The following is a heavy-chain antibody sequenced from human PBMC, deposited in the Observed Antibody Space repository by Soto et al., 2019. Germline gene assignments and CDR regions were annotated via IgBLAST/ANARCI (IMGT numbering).Heavy chain of an antibody. V-gene: IGHV4-31*03. D-gene: IGHD5-12*01. Sequence: SETLSLTCTVSGGSISSGGYYWSWIRQHPGKGLEWIGYIYYSGSTYYNPSLKSRVTISVDTSKNQFSLKLSSVTAADTAVYYCARALIEWQNSGCEYDTYYYYGMDVWGQGTTVTVSS. CDR2: IYYSGST. J-gene: IGHJ6*02. CDR1: GGSISSGGYY. CDR3: ARALIEWQNSGCEYDTYYYYGMDV.